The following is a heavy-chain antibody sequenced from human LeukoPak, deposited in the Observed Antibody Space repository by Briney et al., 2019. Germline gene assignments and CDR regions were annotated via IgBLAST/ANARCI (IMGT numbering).Heavy chain of an antibody. CDR1: GFTFSSYG. CDR2: IWYDGSNK. J-gene: IGHJ4*02. D-gene: IGHD2-15*01. CDR3: ARPSFYSAGDGMVPTPFDY. V-gene: IGHV3-33*01. Sequence: PGRSLRLSCAASGFTFSSYGMHWVRQAPGKGLEWVAVIWYDGSNKYYADSVKGRFTISRDNSKNTLYLQMNSLRAEDTAVYYCARPSFYSAGDGMVPTPFDYWGQGTLVTVSS.